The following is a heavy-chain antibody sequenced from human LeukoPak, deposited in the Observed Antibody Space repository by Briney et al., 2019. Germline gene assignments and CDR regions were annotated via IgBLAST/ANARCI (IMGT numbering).Heavy chain of an antibody. J-gene: IGHJ6*03. CDR2: INPSGST. Sequence: SETLSLTCAVYGGSFSGYHWTWIRQSPGKGLEWIGDINPSGSTYYNPSLKSRVTISVDTSKNQFSLKLTSVTAADTAVYYCARVGGDTTYFYFYMDVWGKGTTVTVSS. V-gene: IGHV4-34*01. CDR1: GGSFSGYH. D-gene: IGHD2-21*02. CDR3: ARVGGDTTYFYFYMDV.